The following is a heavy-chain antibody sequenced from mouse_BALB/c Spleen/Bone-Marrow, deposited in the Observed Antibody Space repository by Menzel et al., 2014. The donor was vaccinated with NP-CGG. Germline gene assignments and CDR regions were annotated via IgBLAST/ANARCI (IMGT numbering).Heavy chain of an antibody. CDR2: IDPANGNT. CDR1: GFNIKDTY. CDR3: ARWELGRAWFAY. Sequence: EVQLQQSGAELVKPGASVKLSCTAPGFNIKDTYMHWAKQRPEQGLEWIGRIDPANGNTKYDPKFQGKATITADTSSNTAYLQLSSLTSEDTAVYRCARWELGRAWFAYWGQGTLVTVSA. V-gene: IGHV14-3*02. D-gene: IGHD4-1*01. J-gene: IGHJ3*01.